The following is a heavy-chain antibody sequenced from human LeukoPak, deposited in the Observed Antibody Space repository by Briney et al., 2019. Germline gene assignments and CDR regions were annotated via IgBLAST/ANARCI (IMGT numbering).Heavy chain of an antibody. CDR3: AKDSDELIAAAYNWFDP. J-gene: IGHJ5*02. CDR2: IRYDGSNK. D-gene: IGHD6-13*01. Sequence: PGGSLRLSCAASGFTFSSYGMHWVRQAPGKGLEWVAFIRYDGSNKYYADSVKGRFTISRDTSKNTLYVQMNSLRAEDTAVYYCAKDSDELIAAAYNWFDPWGQGTLVIVSS. CDR1: GFTFSSYG. V-gene: IGHV3-30*02.